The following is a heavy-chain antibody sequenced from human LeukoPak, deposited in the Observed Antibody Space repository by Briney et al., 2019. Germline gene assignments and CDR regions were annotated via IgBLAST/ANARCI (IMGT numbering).Heavy chain of an antibody. CDR1: GFTFSIYS. D-gene: IGHD3-22*01. CDR3: ARGGNYDSSGYLDY. J-gene: IGHJ4*02. V-gene: IGHV3-21*01. Sequence: GGSLRLSCAASGFTFSIYSMKWVRQAPGKGREWVSSISSISYIYYADSVKGRFTISRDNAKNSLYLQMNSLRAEDTAVYYCARGGNYDSSGYLDYWGQGTLVTVSS. CDR2: ISSISYI.